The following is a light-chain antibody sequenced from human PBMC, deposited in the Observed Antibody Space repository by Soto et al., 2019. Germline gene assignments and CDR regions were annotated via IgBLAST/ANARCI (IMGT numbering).Light chain of an antibody. CDR1: QSVRSNS. J-gene: IGKJ4*01. V-gene: IGKV3-20*01. CDR3: QQYGSTPLT. Sequence: EIVLTQSPDTLSLSPEERATLSCRASQSVRSNSLAWYQQKPGQAPRFLIYDASSRATGIPDRFSGSGSGTDFTLTISRLEPEDFAIYYCQQYGSTPLTLGGGTKVDIK. CDR2: DAS.